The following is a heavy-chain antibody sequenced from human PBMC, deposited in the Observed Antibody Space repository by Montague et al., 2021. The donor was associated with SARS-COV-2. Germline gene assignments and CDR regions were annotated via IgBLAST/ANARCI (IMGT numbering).Heavy chain of an antibody. J-gene: IGHJ3*01. CDR2: NCQSGGF. Sequence: SETLSLTCTVYGGSIGGKNYYWDWIRQSPGKGLVGIGNNCQSGGFAYNPSLNSRVTISVDTSSNPFSLRLRSVTAADTAAYSCVRHPPHSPAGIDFVSGGLDVWGRGTMVNVSS. CDR3: VRHPPHSPAGIDFVSGGLDV. V-gene: IGHV4-39*01. D-gene: IGHD2-8*02. CDR1: GGSIGGKNYY.